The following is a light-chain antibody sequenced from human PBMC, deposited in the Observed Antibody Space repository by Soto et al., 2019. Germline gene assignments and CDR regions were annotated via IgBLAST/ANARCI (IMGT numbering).Light chain of an antibody. CDR2: EVS. Sequence: QSALTQPASVSGSPGQSITISCTGTSSDVGGYNYVSWYQHHPGKAPKLMIYEVSNRPSGVSNRFSGSKSGNTASLTISALQTEDEADYYFSSYTSGSTLVVFGGGTKLTVL. CDR3: SSYTSGSTLVV. CDR1: SSDVGGYNY. V-gene: IGLV2-14*01. J-gene: IGLJ2*01.